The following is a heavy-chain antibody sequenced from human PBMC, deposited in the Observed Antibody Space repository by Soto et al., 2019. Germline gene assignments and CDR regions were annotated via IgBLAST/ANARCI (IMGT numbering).Heavy chain of an antibody. CDR3: AKPSSGYCSGGSCHSDNFDL. D-gene: IGHD2-15*01. CDR1: GFTFSSYA. Sequence: EVQLLESGGGLVQPGGSLRLSCAASGFTFSSYAMTWVRQASGKGLEWVSIISRGSGDDTFYADSVKGRFTISRDNSKNTLYLQMSSVRAEDTAIYYCAKPSSGYCSGGSCHSDNFDLWGLGTVVTVSS. V-gene: IGHV3-23*01. CDR2: ISRGSGDDT. J-gene: IGHJ3*01.